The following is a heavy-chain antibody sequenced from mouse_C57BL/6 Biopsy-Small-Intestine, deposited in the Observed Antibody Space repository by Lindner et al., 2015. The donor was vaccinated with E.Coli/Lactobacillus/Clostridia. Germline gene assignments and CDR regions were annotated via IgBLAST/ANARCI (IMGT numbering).Heavy chain of an antibody. CDR2: INPSSGRS. Sequence: SVKVSCKASGYTLSNYYMHWVRQAPGQGLEWMGLINPSSGRSSNAQKFQGRITLTTDTSTSTVHMELSSLRSEDTAIYYCARDSRLDAYGWEGCFDYWGQGTLVTVSS. CDR1: GYTLSNYY. D-gene: IGHD3-3*01. V-gene: IGHV1-64*01. J-gene: IGHJ4*01. CDR3: ARDSRLDAYGWEGCFDY.